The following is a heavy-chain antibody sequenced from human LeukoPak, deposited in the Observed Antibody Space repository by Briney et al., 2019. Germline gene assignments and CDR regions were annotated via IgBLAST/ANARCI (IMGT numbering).Heavy chain of an antibody. CDR1: GGSISSSSYY. J-gene: IGHJ5*02. Sequence: SETLSPTCTLSGGSISSSSYYWGWIRQPPGKGLEWIGGIYASGSTHYTPSLKRRVTISVDTPKNRFSPKLRSVSAADTAVYYCAGLSSPNWFDPWGQGTLVTVSS. D-gene: IGHD6-13*01. CDR2: IYASGST. V-gene: IGHV4-39*01. CDR3: AGLSSPNWFDP.